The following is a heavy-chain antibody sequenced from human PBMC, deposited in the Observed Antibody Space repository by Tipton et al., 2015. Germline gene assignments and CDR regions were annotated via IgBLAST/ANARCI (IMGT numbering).Heavy chain of an antibody. J-gene: IGHJ6*02. CDR3: ARDLEHGMDV. Sequence: SLRLSCAASGFIFSSYAMSWVRQAPGKGLEWVSVISGSGGSTYYADSVKGRFTISRDNSKNTLYLQMNSLRAEDTAVYYCARDLEHGMDVWGHGTTVTVSS. V-gene: IGHV3-23*01. D-gene: IGHD3-3*01. CDR1: GFIFSSYA. CDR2: ISGSGGST.